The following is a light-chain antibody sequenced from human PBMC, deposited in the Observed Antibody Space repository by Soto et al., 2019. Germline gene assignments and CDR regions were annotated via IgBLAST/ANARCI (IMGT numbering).Light chain of an antibody. J-gene: IGKJ1*01. V-gene: IGKV3-20*01. Sequence: EIVLTQSPGTLSLSPGERATLSCRASQNVSSSYLAWYHHKPGQAPRLLIYGSSARATAIPDRFSDSGSGTDFTLTISRLEPEDFAVYYCQQYGSSPWTFGRGTKVEIK. CDR1: QNVSSSY. CDR2: GSS. CDR3: QQYGSSPWT.